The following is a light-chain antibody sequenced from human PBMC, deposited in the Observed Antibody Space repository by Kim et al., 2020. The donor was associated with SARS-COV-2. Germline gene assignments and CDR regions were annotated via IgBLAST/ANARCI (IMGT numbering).Light chain of an antibody. CDR3: QQNNGTPYT. CDR1: QSISTS. V-gene: IGKV1-39*01. Sequence: SASVGDRVSITCRASQSISTSLNWYQQKPGKAPKLLIYAASNLQTGVPSRFSGSGSGTDFTLTISSLQPEDFATYHCQQNNGTPYTFGQGTKLEI. CDR2: AAS. J-gene: IGKJ2*01.